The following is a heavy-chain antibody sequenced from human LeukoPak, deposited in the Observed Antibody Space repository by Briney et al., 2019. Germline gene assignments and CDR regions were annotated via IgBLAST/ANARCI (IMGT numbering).Heavy chain of an antibody. CDR1: GGSFSGYY. J-gene: IGHJ5*02. CDR3: AREVVVVVAATWWFDP. D-gene: IGHD2-15*01. V-gene: IGHV4-34*01. CDR2: INHSGST. Sequence: PSETLSLTCAVYGGSFSGYYWSWIRQPPGKGLEWIGEINHSGSTNYNPSLKSRVTISVDTSKNQFSLKLSSVTAAGTAVYYCAREVVVVVAATWWFDPWGQGTLVTVSS.